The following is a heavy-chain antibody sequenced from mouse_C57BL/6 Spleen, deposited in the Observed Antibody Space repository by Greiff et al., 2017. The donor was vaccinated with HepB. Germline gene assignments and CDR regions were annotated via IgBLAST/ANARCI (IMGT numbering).Heavy chain of an antibody. CDR3: ARDNYGSSRYFDV. Sequence: DVMLVESEGGLVQPGSSMKLSCTASGFTFSDYYMAWVRQVPEKGLEWVANINYDGSSTYYLDSLKSRFIISRDNAKNILYLQMSSLKSEDTATYYCARDNYGSSRYFDVWGTGTTVTVSS. CDR2: INYDGSST. CDR1: GFTFSDYY. D-gene: IGHD1-1*01. J-gene: IGHJ1*03. V-gene: IGHV5-16*01.